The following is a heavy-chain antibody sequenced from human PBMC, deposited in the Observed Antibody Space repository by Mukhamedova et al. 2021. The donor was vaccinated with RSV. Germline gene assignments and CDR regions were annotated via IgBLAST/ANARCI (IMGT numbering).Heavy chain of an antibody. J-gene: IGHJ3*01. Sequence: EWLGWINAGYGDTKYSQTFQGRVTIARDTSASTSYLELSSLRSEDTAMYYCAKGGYWSSTTCYISKNEPFGVWGQGTMVTLSS. V-gene: IGHV1-3*01. D-gene: IGHD2-2*02. CDR3: AKGGYWSSTTCYISKNEPFGV. CDR2: INAGYGDT.